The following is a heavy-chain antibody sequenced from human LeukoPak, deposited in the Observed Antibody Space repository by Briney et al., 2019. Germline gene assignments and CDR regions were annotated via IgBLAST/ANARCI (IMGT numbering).Heavy chain of an antibody. V-gene: IGHV4-34*01. CDR2: INHSGST. Sequence: SETLSLTCAVYGGSFSGYYWSWIRQPPGKGLEWIGEINHSGSTNYNPSLKGRVTISVDTSKNQFSLKLSSVTAADTAVYYCALSSGYYGDAFDIWGQGTMVTVSS. CDR1: GGSFSGYY. CDR3: ALSSGYYGDAFDI. J-gene: IGHJ3*02. D-gene: IGHD3-22*01.